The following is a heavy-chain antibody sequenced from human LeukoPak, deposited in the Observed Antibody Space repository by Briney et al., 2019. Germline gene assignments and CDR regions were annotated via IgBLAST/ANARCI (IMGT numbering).Heavy chain of an antibody. Sequence: GGSLRFSCAASGFTFSSYAMSWVRQAPGKGLEWVSAISGSGGSTYYADSVKGRFTISRDNSKNTLYLQMNSLRAEDTAVYYCAKARYSSSWAFDYWGQGTLVTVSS. CDR3: AKARYSSSWAFDY. J-gene: IGHJ4*02. CDR1: GFTFSSYA. D-gene: IGHD6-13*01. V-gene: IGHV3-23*01. CDR2: ISGSGGST.